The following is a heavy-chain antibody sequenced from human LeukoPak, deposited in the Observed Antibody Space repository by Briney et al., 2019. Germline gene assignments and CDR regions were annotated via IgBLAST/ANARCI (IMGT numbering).Heavy chain of an antibody. CDR1: GGSINSTTSY. D-gene: IGHD5-18*01. Sequence: PSETLSLTCIVSGGSINSTTSYWSWIRQPPGKGLEWIGTLYYSGSTGYNPSLKSRVTMSVDTSKNQFSLKLSSVTAADTAVYYCARVNSYGLYYYYYYMDVWGKGTTVTISS. J-gene: IGHJ6*03. CDR3: ARVNSYGLYYYYYYMDV. V-gene: IGHV4-39*07. CDR2: LYYSGST.